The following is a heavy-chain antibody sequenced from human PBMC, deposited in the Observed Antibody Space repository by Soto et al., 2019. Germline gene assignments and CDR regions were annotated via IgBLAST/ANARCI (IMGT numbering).Heavy chain of an antibody. Sequence: DVQLVESGGGVVKPGGSLRLSCRTSGFTFTKAWMRWVRLAPGKGLEWVGRIRSNADGGTVEYAAPVKGRFINSRDDSTKTLYLEMNSLDTEDTGVYYCTAAGVRGVVLSGMDVWGQGTAVTVSS. CDR2: IRSNADGGTV. D-gene: IGHD3-10*01. J-gene: IGHJ6*02. CDR3: TAAGVRGVVLSGMDV. V-gene: IGHV3-15*01. CDR1: GFTFTKAW.